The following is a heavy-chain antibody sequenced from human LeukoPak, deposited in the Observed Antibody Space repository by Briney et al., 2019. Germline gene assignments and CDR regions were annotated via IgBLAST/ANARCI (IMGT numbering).Heavy chain of an antibody. CDR3: ARYDSRGSASTKFDY. V-gene: IGHV4-38-2*01. D-gene: IGHD3-3*01. J-gene: IGHJ4*02. CDR2: IYGRAST. Sequence: SETLSLTCAVSGYSLGKNYYWGWIRQSPGKGLEWIGRIYGRASTSYNPSLMNRVTMSVDTSKNPFSLPLTSVTAADTAVYYCARYDSRGSASTKFDYWGPGIQVTVSS. CDR1: GYSLGKNYY.